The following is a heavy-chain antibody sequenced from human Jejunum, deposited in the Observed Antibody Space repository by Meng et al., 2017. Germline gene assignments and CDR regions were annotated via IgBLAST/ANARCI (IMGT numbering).Heavy chain of an antibody. CDR2: ISGRGDNT. J-gene: IGHJ4*02. Sequence: EVRLVHAGGGLVPPGGSLRLSCAASGFTFSSYAMSWVRQAPGKGLEWVSSISGRGDNTDYADSVKGRFTISRDNSRNTLYLQMNSLRAEDTALYSCAKDSQWMTTVDYWGQGTLVTVSS. CDR1: GFTFSSYA. CDR3: AKDSQWMTTVDY. V-gene: IGHV3-23*04. D-gene: IGHD4-17*01.